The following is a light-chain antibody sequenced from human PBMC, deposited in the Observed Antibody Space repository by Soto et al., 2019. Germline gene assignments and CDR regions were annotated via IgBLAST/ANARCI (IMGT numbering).Light chain of an antibody. V-gene: IGKV3-20*01. CDR2: GAS. CDR3: QQYGMSPRT. CDR1: QSVSSSY. Sequence: EIVLTQSPGTLSLSPGERATLSCRASQSVSSSYFAWYQQKPGQAPKLLIYGASSRATGIPDRFSDSGSGTDFTLIISRLEPEDFAVYYCQQYGMSPRTFGQGTKVEIK. J-gene: IGKJ1*01.